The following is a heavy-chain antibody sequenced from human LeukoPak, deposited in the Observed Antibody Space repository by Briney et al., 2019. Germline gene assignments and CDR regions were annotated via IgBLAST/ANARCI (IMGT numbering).Heavy chain of an antibody. V-gene: IGHV4-59*01. CDR3: AGGSGWLIDY. D-gene: IGHD6-19*01. CDR2: FYYSGST. CDR1: GGSISGYY. J-gene: IGHJ4*02. Sequence: SETLSLTCTVSGGSISGYYWNWMRQPPGKGLEWIGYFYYSGSTNYNPSLRSRVTISLDTSKNQFSLKLSSVTAADTAVYYCAGGSGWLIDYWGQGTPVTVSP.